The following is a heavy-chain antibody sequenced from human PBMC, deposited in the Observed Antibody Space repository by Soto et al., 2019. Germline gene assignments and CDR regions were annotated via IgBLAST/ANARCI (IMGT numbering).Heavy chain of an antibody. CDR3: ARDQGYCSGGSCYTGPNDAFDI. V-gene: IGHV3-64*01. J-gene: IGHJ3*02. CDR1: GFTFSSYA. D-gene: IGHD2-15*01. Sequence: EVQLVESGGGLVQPGGSLRLSCAASGFTFSSYAMHWVRQAPGKGLEYVSAISSNGGSTYYANSVKGRFTISRDNSKNTLDLQMGSLRAEDMAVYYCARDQGYCSGGSCYTGPNDAFDIWGQGTMVTVSS. CDR2: ISSNGGST.